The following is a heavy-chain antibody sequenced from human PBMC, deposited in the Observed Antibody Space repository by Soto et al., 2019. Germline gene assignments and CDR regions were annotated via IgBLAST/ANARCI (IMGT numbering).Heavy chain of an antibody. J-gene: IGHJ6*02. CDR3: ARDLDDSRGRGTILGDPPGGMDV. D-gene: IGHD3-3*01. Sequence: GGSLRLSCAASGFTFSSYGMHWVRQAPGKGLEWVAVIWYDGSNKYYADSVKGRFTISRDNSKNTLYLQMNSLRAEDTAVYYCARDLDDSRGRGTILGDPPGGMDVWGQGTTVTVSS. V-gene: IGHV3-33*01. CDR1: GFTFSSYG. CDR2: IWYDGSNK.